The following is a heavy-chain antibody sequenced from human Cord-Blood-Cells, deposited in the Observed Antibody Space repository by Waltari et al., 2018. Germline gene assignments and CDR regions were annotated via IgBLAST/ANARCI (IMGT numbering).Heavy chain of an antibody. V-gene: IGHV1-69*12. CDR1: GGTFSSYA. Sequence: QVQLVQSGAEVKKPGSSVKVSCKASGGTFSSYATSWVRQAPGQGLEWLGGIIPIFGTANYAQKFQGRVTITADESTSTAYMELSSLRSEDTAVYYCASPLYSSSWYGNYYGMDVWGQGTTVTVSS. J-gene: IGHJ6*02. D-gene: IGHD6-13*01. CDR2: IIPIFGTA. CDR3: ASPLYSSSWYGNYYGMDV.